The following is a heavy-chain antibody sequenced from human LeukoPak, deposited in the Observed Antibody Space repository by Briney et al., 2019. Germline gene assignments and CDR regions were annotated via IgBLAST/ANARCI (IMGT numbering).Heavy chain of an antibody. J-gene: IGHJ4*02. D-gene: IGHD5-12*01. CDR1: GYTFSSYD. CDR3: ARGRSTGYPYYCEY. V-gene: IGHV1-8*03. CDR2: MNPNSGST. Sequence: ASVKVSCKASGYTFSSYDSNWVRQATGQGLEWMGWMNPNSGSTGYAQKFQGRVTITRNTSISTAYMELSGLRSEDTAVYYCARGRSTGYPYYCEYWGQGTLVTVSS.